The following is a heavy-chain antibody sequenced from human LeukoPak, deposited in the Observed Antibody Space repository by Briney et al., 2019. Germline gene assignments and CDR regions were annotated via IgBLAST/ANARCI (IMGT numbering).Heavy chain of an antibody. CDR3: AKDLRWQWLVKGVFDAFDI. CDR1: GGSISSSN. V-gene: IGHV3-23*01. CDR2: ISGSGGST. D-gene: IGHD6-19*01. J-gene: IGHJ3*02. Sequence: GTLSLTCAVSGGSISSSNWWSWVRQPPGKGLEWVSAISGSGGSTYYADSVKGRFTISRDNSKNTLYLQMNSLRAEDKAVYYCAKDLRWQWLVKGVFDAFDIWGQGTMVTVSS.